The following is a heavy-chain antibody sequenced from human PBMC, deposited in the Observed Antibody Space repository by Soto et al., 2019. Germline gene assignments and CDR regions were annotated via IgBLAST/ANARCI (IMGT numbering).Heavy chain of an antibody. CDR3: SREAAWQRMVPAD. D-gene: IGHD3-10*01. CDR2: ISAFIGDT. J-gene: IGHJ4*02. V-gene: IGHV1-18*04. Sequence: QVQLVQSGSEVMKPGASVNVSCKAFRYTFTRYCFSWVRQVPGQWLEWLGRISAFIGDTQYALTMKGRLNVTTDTSTTTVHLLLRSLTPPDTAVYYCSREAAWQRMVPADWGKETLVSLS. CDR1: RYTFTRYC.